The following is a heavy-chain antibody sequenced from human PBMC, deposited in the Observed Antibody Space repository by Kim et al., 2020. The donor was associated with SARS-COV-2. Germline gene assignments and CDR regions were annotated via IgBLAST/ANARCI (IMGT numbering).Heavy chain of an antibody. CDR2: INHSGST. CDR3: ARGGRFYYDSTGYYGY. Sequence: SETLSLTCAVYGGSFSGYYWSWIRQPPGKGLEWIGEINHSGSTNYNPSLKSRVTISVDTSKNQFSLKLSSVTAADTAVYYCARGGRFYYDSTGYYGYWGQGTLVTVSS. D-gene: IGHD3-22*01. J-gene: IGHJ4*02. V-gene: IGHV4-34*01. CDR1: GGSFSGYY.